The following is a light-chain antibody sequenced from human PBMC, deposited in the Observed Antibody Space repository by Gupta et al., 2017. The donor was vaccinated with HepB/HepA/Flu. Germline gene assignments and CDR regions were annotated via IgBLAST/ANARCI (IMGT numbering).Light chain of an antibody. CDR3: QQSYSIPLT. Sequence: DIQMTQSPSSLSASVGDRVIITCRTSQSISNYLNWYQQKPGKAPKLLIYAASSLQSEVPSRFSGSGSGTDFTLTITSLQREDFATYYCQQSYSIPLTVGGGTKVDLK. CDR1: QSISNY. CDR2: AAS. J-gene: IGKJ4*01. V-gene: IGKV1-39*01.